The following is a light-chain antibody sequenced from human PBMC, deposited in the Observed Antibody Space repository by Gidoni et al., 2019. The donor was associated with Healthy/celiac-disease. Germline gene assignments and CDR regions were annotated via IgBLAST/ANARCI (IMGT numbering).Light chain of an antibody. CDR1: QRVSSY. CDR3: KQRSHRS. V-gene: IGKV3-11*01. Sequence: EIVLTQSPATLSLSPGERATLACRASQRVSSYLAWYQQQPGQAPMLRIYDASNRATGSPARCRGRGAVTDFTITISSLELEDFAGHYCKQRSHRSFGGGTKVEIK. CDR2: DAS. J-gene: IGKJ4*01.